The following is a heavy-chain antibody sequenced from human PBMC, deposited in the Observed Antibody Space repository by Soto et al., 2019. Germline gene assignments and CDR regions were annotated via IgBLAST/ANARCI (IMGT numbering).Heavy chain of an antibody. CDR3: ARFLDDYYDSSGYYSALDFDY. CDR1: GYSFTSYW. J-gene: IGHJ4*02. V-gene: IGHV5-10-1*01. CDR2: IDPSDSYT. Sequence: PAESLTTSCKVSGYSFTSYWIIWVRQMPGKGLECMGSIDPSDSYTNYSPSFQGHVTISADKSISTAYLQWSSLKASDTAMYYCARFLDDYYDSSGYYSALDFDYWGQGTLVTVSS. D-gene: IGHD3-22*01.